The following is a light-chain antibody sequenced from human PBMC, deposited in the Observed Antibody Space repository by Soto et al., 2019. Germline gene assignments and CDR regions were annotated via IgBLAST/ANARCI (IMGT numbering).Light chain of an antibody. CDR2: TTN. CDR1: TGTVTSGNY. CDR3: LLYYGGAHLV. Sequence: QTVVTQEPSLTVSSGGTVTLTCASSTGTVTSGNYASWFQQKPGQPPRTLIYTTNNKHSWTPARFSGSLLGDKAALTLSGVQPEDEAEYYCLLYYGGAHLVFGGGTKLTVL. V-gene: IGLV7-43*01. J-gene: IGLJ3*02.